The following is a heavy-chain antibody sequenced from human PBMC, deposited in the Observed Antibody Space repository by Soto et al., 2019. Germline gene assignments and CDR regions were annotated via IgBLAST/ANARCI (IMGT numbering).Heavy chain of an antibody. V-gene: IGHV4-4*07. CDR3: ARCGLDYGMDV. CDR1: CGSIISYY. CDR2: FYPTGKT. J-gene: IGHJ6*02. Sequence: SETLSLTCTVSCGSIISYYWCWTRQPAGKGLEWIGRFYPTGKTNYNPSLQSRLTMSADTSRNQFSLNLTSVTAADTAVYYCARCGLDYGMDVWGQGTTVTVSS. D-gene: IGHD3-16*01.